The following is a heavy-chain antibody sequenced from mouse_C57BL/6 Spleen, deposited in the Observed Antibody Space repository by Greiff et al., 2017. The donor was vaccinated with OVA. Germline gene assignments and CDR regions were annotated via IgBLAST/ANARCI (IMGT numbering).Heavy chain of an antibody. CDR3: ARDTSNYKFAY. CDR1: GFTFSSYA. CDR2: ISDGGSYT. Sequence: VQLKESGGGLVKPGGSLKLSCAASGFTFSSYAMSWVRQTPEKRLEWVATISDGGSYTYYPDNVKGRFTISRDNAKNNLYLQMSHLKSEDTAMYYCARDTSNYKFAYWGQGTLVTVSA. V-gene: IGHV5-4*01. J-gene: IGHJ3*01. D-gene: IGHD2-5*01.